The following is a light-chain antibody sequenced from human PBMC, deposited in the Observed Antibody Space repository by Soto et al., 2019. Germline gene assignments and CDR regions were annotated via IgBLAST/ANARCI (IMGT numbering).Light chain of an antibody. V-gene: IGLV3-21*02. CDR1: NIGRKS. CDR2: DDS. Sequence: SYYLAQPPSVSVAPGQTARITCWGSNIGRKSVHWYQQRPGQAPVLVVYDDSDRPSGIPDRFSGSNSGNTATLTINRVEAGDEADYYCQVWDDSSDNYVFGTGTKVTVL. CDR3: QVWDDSSDNYV. J-gene: IGLJ1*01.